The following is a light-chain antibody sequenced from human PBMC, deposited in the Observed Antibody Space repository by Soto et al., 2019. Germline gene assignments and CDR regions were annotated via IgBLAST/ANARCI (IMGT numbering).Light chain of an antibody. CDR2: GAS. Sequence: SLATLSVSKGERATLSCRASQSVSSNLAWYPQKPGQAPSLLVYGASTRAADIPARFSGSGSGTDFTLTISSLEPEDFAVYYCQQRSNWLRTFGQRSIV. CDR3: QQRSNWLRT. V-gene: IGKV3-11*01. CDR1: QSVSSN. J-gene: IGKJ1*01.